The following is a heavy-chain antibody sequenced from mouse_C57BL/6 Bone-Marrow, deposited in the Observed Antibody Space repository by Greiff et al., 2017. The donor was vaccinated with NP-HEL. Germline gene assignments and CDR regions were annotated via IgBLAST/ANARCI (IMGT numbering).Heavy chain of an antibody. V-gene: IGHV1-26*01. CDR3: ARDGYESVWYFDV. CDR1: GYTFTDYY. CDR2: INPNNGGT. J-gene: IGHJ1*03. Sequence: VQLQQSGPELVKPGASVKISCKASGYTFTDYYMNWVKQSHGKSLEWIGDINPNNGGTSYNQKFKGKATLTVDKSSNTAYMELRSLTSEDSAVYYCARDGYESVWYFDVWGTGTTVTVSA. D-gene: IGHD2-2*01.